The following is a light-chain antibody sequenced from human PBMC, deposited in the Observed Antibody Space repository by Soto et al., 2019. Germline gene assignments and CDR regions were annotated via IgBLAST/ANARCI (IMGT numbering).Light chain of an antibody. CDR1: SSNTERNP. CDR2: SGN. J-gene: IGLJ3*02. Sequence: QSVLTQPPSASGTPGQRVTISCSGSSSNTERNPVNWYQQVPGAAPKPLIYSGNYRASGVPDRISGSQSGTSASLAISGLQSEDEADYFCAAWDHTLDAWVFGGGTKLTVL. CDR3: AAWDHTLDAWV. V-gene: IGLV1-44*01.